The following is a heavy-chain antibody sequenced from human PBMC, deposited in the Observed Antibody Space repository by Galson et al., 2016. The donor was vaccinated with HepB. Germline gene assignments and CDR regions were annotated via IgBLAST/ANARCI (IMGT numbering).Heavy chain of an antibody. D-gene: IGHD6-13*01. J-gene: IGHJ4*02. CDR2: TDNNGNV. V-gene: IGHV4-39*02. CDR3: VRGTGGSSWYEAFVY. CDR1: GVSMSSGTYY. Sequence: SETLSLTCGVSGVSMSSGTYYWGWIRQPPGKGLQWIGNTDNNGNVYYTPSLKSRVTISVDTSKNLFSLKLQSVTAADTAIYYCVRGTGGSSWYEAFVYWGPGALVTVSS.